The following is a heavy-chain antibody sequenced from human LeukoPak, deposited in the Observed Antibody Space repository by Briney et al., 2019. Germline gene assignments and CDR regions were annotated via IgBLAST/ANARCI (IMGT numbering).Heavy chain of an antibody. J-gene: IGHJ3*02. D-gene: IGHD3-10*01. V-gene: IGHV4-34*01. Sequence: SETLSLTCAVYGGSFSGYYWSWIRQPPGKGLEWIGEINHSGSTNYNPSLKSRVTISVDTSKNQFSLKLSSVTAADTAAYYCARGAITMVRGVITRILAFDIWGQGTMVIVSS. CDR2: INHSGST. CDR3: ARGAITMVRGVITRILAFDI. CDR1: GGSFSGYY.